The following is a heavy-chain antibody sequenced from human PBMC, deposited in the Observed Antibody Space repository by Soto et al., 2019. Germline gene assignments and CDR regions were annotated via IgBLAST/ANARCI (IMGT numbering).Heavy chain of an antibody. V-gene: IGHV4-59*01. D-gene: IGHD1-26*01. CDR2: IYYSGST. CDR3: AGVGVGY. J-gene: IGHJ4*02. Sequence: QVQLQESGPGLVKPSETLSLTCTVSGGSISSYYWSWIRQPPGKGLEWIGYIYYSGSTNYNPSLKSRATITVAPSQTQFSLRMSSVPAAGRAVYYWAGVGVGYWGPGTLVTVSA. CDR1: GGSISSYY.